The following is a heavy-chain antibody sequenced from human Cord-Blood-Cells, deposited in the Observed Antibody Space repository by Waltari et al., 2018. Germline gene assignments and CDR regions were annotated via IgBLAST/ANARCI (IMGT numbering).Heavy chain of an antibody. D-gene: IGHD4-4*01. J-gene: IGHJ4*02. V-gene: IGHV3-30*04. CDR2: ITDDGSNK. CDR1: GFTFSSYA. CDR3: ASPGHHYSN. Sequence: QVQLVESGGGGVQPGRSLILSCAASGFTFSSYAMPWVRQAPGKGLEWVEVITDDGSNKYYADSVKGRFTISRDNSKNTLDLQMNSLRAEDTAVYYCASPGHHYSNWGQGTLVTVSS.